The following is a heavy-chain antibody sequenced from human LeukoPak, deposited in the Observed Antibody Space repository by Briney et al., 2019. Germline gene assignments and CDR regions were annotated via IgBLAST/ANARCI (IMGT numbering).Heavy chain of an antibody. CDR1: GFTFSGSA. J-gene: IGHJ6*03. Sequence: GGSLRLSCAASGFTFSGSAMHWVRQASGKGLEWVGRIRSKANSYATAYGVSVEDRFTISRDDSKNTAYLQMNSLKTEDTAAYYCTRQGARDYGDYGYYYYMDVWGKGTTVTVSS. CDR3: TRQGARDYGDYGYYYYMDV. V-gene: IGHV3-73*01. D-gene: IGHD4-17*01. CDR2: IRSKANSYAT.